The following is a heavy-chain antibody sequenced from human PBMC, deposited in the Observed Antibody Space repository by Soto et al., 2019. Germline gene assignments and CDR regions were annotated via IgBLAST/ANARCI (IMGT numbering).Heavy chain of an antibody. Sequence: EVQLVESGGGLVQPWGSLRLSCAASGFTFSSYWMSWVRQAPGKGLEWVANIKQDGSEKYYVDSVKGRFTISRDNAKNSLYLQMNSLRAEDTAVYYCARGRGCSTGCHNFDYWGQGTLVTVSS. CDR1: GFTFSSYW. CDR3: ARGRGCSTGCHNFDY. CDR2: IKQDGSEK. D-gene: IGHD2-2*01. V-gene: IGHV3-7*01. J-gene: IGHJ4*02.